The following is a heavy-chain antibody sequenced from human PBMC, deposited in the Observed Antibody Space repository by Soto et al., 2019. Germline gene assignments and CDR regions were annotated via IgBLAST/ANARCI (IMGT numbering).Heavy chain of an antibody. Sequence: SETLSLTCTVSGGSISSYYWSWIRQPPGKGLEWIGYIYYSGSTNYNPSLKSRVTISVDTSKNQFSLKLSSLTAADTAVYYCAREYCNCEFDYWGQGTLVTVSS. V-gene: IGHV4-59*01. D-gene: IGHD4-4*01. CDR3: AREYCNCEFDY. CDR2: IYYSGST. J-gene: IGHJ4*02. CDR1: GGSISSYY.